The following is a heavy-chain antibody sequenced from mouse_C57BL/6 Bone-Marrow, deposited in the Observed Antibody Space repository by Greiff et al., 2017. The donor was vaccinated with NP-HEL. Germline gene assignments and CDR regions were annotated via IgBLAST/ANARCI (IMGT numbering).Heavy chain of an antibody. CDR3: ARYDGYSGNYAMDY. D-gene: IGHD2-3*01. J-gene: IGHJ4*01. CDR2: IYPGSGNT. V-gene: IGHV1-76*01. CDR1: GYTFTDYY. Sequence: QVQLKESGAELVRPGASVKLSCKASGYTFTDYYINWVKQRPGQGLEWIARIYPGSGNTYYNEKFKGKATLTAEKSSSTAYMQLSSLTSEDSAVYFCARYDGYSGNYAMDYWGQGTSVTVSS.